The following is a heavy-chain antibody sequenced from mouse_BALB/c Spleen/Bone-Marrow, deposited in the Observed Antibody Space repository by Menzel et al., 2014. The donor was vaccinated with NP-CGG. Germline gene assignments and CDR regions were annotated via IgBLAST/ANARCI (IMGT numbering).Heavy chain of an antibody. CDR3: AREATMITWFAY. V-gene: IGHV2-9*02. Sequence: VQLVESGPGLVAPSQSLSITCTVSGFSLTSHGVHWVRQPPGKGLEWLGVIWAGGSTNYNSALMSRLSISKDNSKSQVFLKMNSLQTDDTAMYYCAREATMITWFAYWGQGTLVTVSA. CDR1: GFSLTSHG. D-gene: IGHD2-4*01. J-gene: IGHJ3*01. CDR2: IWAGGST.